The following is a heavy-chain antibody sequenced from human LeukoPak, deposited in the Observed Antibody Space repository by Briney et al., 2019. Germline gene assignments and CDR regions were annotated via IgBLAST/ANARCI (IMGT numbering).Heavy chain of an antibody. CDR2: INHRGNT. J-gene: IGHJ4*02. Sequence: SETLSLTCAVYGGSFSGYYWSWIRQPPGKGLEWIGEINHRGNTHYNPSLKSRVTISVDTSKNQLSLILSSVTAADTAVYFCASRPRDSTGCDYSYYFDYWGQGTLVTVSS. V-gene: IGHV4-34*01. D-gene: IGHD3-22*01. CDR1: GGSFSGYY. CDR3: ASRPRDSTGCDYSYYFDY.